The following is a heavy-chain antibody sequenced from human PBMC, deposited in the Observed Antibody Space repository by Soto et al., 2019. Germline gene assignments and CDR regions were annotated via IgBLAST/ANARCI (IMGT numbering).Heavy chain of an antibody. D-gene: IGHD3-10*01. Sequence: GGSLRLSCAASGFTFSSYAMSWVRQAPGKGLEWVSAISGSGGSTYYADSVKGRFTISRDNSKNTLYLQMNSLRAEATAVYYCAKGYGSGSYYTFYFDYWGQGTLVTVSS. V-gene: IGHV3-23*01. CDR3: AKGYGSGSYYTFYFDY. CDR1: GFTFSSYA. J-gene: IGHJ4*02. CDR2: ISGSGGST.